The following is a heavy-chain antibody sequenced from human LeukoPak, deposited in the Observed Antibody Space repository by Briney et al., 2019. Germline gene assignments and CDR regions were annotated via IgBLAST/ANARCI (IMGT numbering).Heavy chain of an antibody. Sequence: GGSLRLSCAASGFTVSSNYMSWVRQARGKGLEWVSGISGSGDSTNYADSVKGRFTISRDNSKNTLYLQMNSLRAEDTAVYYCAKGASPGIAAAGAGFLFDYWGQGTLVTVSS. D-gene: IGHD6-13*01. V-gene: IGHV3-23*01. CDR3: AKGASPGIAAAGAGFLFDY. CDR2: ISGSGDST. J-gene: IGHJ4*02. CDR1: GFTVSSNY.